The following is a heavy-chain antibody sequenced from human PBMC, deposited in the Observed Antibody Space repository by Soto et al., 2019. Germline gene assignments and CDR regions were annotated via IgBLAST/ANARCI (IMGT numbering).Heavy chain of an antibody. Sequence: QVQLVQSGAEVKKPGASVKVSCKASGYTFTNYGISWVRQAPGQGLEWMGWISAYNGNKKYAQKVQGRVTKTTDTSTGTVYMELKSLRSDDTAEYYCARDSPPVDYWGQGTLVTVSS. J-gene: IGHJ4*02. V-gene: IGHV1-18*01. CDR2: ISAYNGNK. CDR3: ARDSPPVDY. CDR1: GYTFTNYG.